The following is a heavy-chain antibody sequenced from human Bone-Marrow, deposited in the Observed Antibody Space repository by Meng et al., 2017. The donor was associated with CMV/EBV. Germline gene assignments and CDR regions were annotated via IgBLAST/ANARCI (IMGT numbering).Heavy chain of an antibody. D-gene: IGHD1-1*01. CDR3: ASDSKRTGFDP. J-gene: IGHJ5*02. V-gene: IGHV3-21*01. Sequence: GGSLRLSCAASGFTFSSYSMNWVRQAPGKGLEWVSSISSSSSYIYYADSVKGRFTISRDNAKNSLYLQMNSLRAEDTAVYYCASDSKRTGFDPWGQGNLVTVSS. CDR1: GFTFSSYS. CDR2: ISSSSSYI.